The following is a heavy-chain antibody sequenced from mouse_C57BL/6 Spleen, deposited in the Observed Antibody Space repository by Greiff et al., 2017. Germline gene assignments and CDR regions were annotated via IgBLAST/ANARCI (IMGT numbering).Heavy chain of an antibody. CDR2: IDPANGNT. J-gene: IGHJ1*03. CDR3: ARWAAEVATGDFGG. D-gene: IGHD1-1*01. CDR1: GFNIKNNY. V-gene: IGHV14-3*01. Sequence: VQLQQSVAELVRPGASVKLSCTASGFNIKNNYMHWVKQRREQGLEWIGRIDPANGNTKYAPKFKGKATITADNSSNTAYLQLSSLTSEDTAIYFCARWAAEVATGDFGGWGTRTTVTV.